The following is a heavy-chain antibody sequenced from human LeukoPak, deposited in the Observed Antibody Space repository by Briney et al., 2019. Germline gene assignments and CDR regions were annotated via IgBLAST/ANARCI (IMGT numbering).Heavy chain of an antibody. CDR2: INPRGGSI. CDR1: GYPFTIYY. CDR3: ARDPPYDTSGYYFDY. D-gene: IGHD3-22*01. V-gene: IGHV1-46*01. Sequence: GASVKVSRKASGYPFTIYYMHWVRQAPRQGLEWMGLINPRGGSISYAQKFQGRVTMTRDTSTSTVYMELSSLRSEDTAVYYCARDPPYDTSGYYFDYWGQGTLVTVSS. J-gene: IGHJ4*02.